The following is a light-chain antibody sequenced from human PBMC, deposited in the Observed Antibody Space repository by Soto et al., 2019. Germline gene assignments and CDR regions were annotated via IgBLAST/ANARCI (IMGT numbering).Light chain of an antibody. CDR2: DAS. CDR1: QSISSW. V-gene: IGKV1-5*01. CDR3: QQYNSYSQT. J-gene: IGKJ1*01. Sequence: GDRVTITCRASQSISSWLAWYQQKPGKAPKLLIYDASSLESGVPSRFSGSGSGTEFTLTIGSLQPDDFATYYCQQYNSYSQTFGQGTKVDIK.